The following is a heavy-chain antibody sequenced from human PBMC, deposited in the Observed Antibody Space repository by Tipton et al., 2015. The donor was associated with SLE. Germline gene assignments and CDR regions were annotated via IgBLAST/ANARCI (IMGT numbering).Heavy chain of an antibody. V-gene: IGHV3-23*01. CDR3: ARDISPYYYGMDV. CDR2: ICGSGGST. Sequence: SLRLSCAASGFTFSSYAMSWVRQVPWTGLEWVSAICGSGGSTYYADSVKGRFTISRDNSKNTLYLQMNSRRAEDTAVYYCARDISPYYYGMDVWGQGTTVTVSS. J-gene: IGHJ6*02. D-gene: IGHD3-9*01. CDR1: GFTFSSYA.